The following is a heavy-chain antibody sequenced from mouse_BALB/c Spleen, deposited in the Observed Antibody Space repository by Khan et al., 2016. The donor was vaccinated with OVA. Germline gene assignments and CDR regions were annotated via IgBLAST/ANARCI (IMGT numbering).Heavy chain of an antibody. CDR1: GYTFTNYW. CDR2: IYPGDGRS. J-gene: IGHJ2*01. D-gene: IGHD2-10*01. V-gene: IGHV1S81*02. Sequence: QVQLQQPGAELVKPGASVKLSCKTSGYTFTNYWVHWVKQRPGQGLEWIGEIYPGDGRSTNNANFKNKATLTVDISSTTAYMQLSSLTSEDSAVYYCTRNAYFGNYFDYWGQGSTLTVSS. CDR3: TRNAYFGNYFDY.